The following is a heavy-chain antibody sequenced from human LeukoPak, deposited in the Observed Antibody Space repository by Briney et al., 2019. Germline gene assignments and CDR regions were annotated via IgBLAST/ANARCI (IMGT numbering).Heavy chain of an antibody. CDR1: GFTFSSYW. CDR3: ARGRYCSGSSCCFDY. V-gene: IGHV3-74*01. J-gene: IGHJ4*02. CDR2: INTDGSST. D-gene: IGHD2-15*01. Sequence: PGGSLRLSCAVSGFTFSSYWMHWVRQPPGKGLAWVPRINTDGSSTTYADSVRGLFTISRDNAKNTLYLQMNSLRAEDTAVYYCARGRYCSGSSCCFDYWGQGTLVTVSS.